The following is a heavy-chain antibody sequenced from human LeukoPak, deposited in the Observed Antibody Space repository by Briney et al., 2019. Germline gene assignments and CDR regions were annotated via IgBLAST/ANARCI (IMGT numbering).Heavy chain of an antibody. CDR3: ARDRLPNEDIVVVPTE. CDR1: GYTFTSYG. D-gene: IGHD2-2*01. CDR2: ISAYNGNT. Sequence: ASVKVSCKASGYTFTSYGISWVRQAPGQGLEWMGWISAYNGNTNYAQKLQGRVTMTTDTSTSTAYMELRSLRSDDTAVYYCARDRLPNEDIVVVPTEWGQGTLVTVSS. J-gene: IGHJ4*02. V-gene: IGHV1-18*01.